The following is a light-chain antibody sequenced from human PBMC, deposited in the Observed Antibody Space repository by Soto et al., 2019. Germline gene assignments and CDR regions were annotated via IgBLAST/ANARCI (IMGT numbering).Light chain of an antibody. CDR1: QALRTA. CDR3: LLDFRYFWA. CDR2: AAT. Sequence: AIQLTQSPSSLYASVRDSVTITCRASQALRTALGWYQQKPGKVPKLLIYAATILQSGVPSRFSVSGSGTDFTLTISSLQPEDFATYDCLLDFRYFWAFGQGTKVEIK. V-gene: IGKV1-6*01. J-gene: IGKJ1*01.